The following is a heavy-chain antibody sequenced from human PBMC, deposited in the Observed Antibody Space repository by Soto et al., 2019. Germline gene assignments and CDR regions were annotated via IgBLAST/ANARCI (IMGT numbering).Heavy chain of an antibody. D-gene: IGHD2-2*01. CDR3: TRDCSSTSCYAWFDY. V-gene: IGHV3-49*03. CDR2: IRSKAYGGTT. J-gene: IGHJ4*02. CDR1: GFTFGDYA. Sequence: GGSLRLSCTASGFTFGDYAMSWFRQAPGKGLEWVGFIRSKAYGGTTEYAASVKGRFTISRDDSKSIAYLQMNSLKTEDTAVYYCTRDCSSTSCYAWFDYWGQGTLVTVS.